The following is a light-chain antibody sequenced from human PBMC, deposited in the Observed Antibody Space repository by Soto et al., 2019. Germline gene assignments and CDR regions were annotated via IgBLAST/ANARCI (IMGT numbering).Light chain of an antibody. Sequence: DIQMTQSPSSLSASVGDRVTITCQASQDISKYLNWFQQRPGKAPRLLIYDASKLETGVPSRYSGRGVGTDFTFIISSLQPEDIATSYCQQYDNFPRTFGQGTKLEIK. CDR3: QQYDNFPRT. V-gene: IGKV1-33*01. CDR2: DAS. J-gene: IGKJ2*01. CDR1: QDISKY.